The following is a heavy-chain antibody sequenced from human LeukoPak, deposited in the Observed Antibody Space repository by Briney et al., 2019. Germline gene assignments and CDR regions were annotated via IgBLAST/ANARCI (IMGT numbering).Heavy chain of an antibody. Sequence: SETLSLTCAVSVGFISGRYWSWIRQPPGKGLEWIANWRYDGSPNYTPSLESRATISLDTSKNQFSLRLTSVTAADTAVYYCVVTQKWLAFDYWGQGILVTVSS. CDR2: WRYDGSP. CDR3: VVTQKWLAFDY. V-gene: IGHV4-59*08. CDR1: VGFISGRY. J-gene: IGHJ4*02. D-gene: IGHD6-19*01.